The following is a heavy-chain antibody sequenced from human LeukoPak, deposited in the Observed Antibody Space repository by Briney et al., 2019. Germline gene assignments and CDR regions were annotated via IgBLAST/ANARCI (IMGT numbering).Heavy chain of an antibody. V-gene: IGHV3-48*03. J-gene: IGHJ4*02. Sequence: PTGGSLRLSCAASGFTFSSYEMNWVRQAPGKGLEWVSYISSGSSSIFYADSVKGRFTISRDNAKNSLYLQMNSLRVEDTAVYYCARGGIAARFAYWGQGTLVTVSS. CDR1: GFTFSSYE. CDR3: ARGGIAARFAY. D-gene: IGHD6-6*01. CDR2: ISSGSSSI.